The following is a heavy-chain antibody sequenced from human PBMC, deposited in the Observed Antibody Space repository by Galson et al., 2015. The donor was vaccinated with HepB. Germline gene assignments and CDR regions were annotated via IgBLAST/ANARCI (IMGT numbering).Heavy chain of an antibody. Sequence: SLRLSCAASGFTFSSYAMHWVRQAPGKGLEWVAVISYDGSNKYYADSVKGRFTISRDNSKNTLYLQMNSLRAEDTAVYYCARDRGDGYSFYYYYGMDVWGQGTTVTVSS. CDR3: ARDRGDGYSFYYYYGMDV. CDR2: ISYDGSNK. D-gene: IGHD5-24*01. V-gene: IGHV3-30-3*01. J-gene: IGHJ6*02. CDR1: GFTFSSYA.